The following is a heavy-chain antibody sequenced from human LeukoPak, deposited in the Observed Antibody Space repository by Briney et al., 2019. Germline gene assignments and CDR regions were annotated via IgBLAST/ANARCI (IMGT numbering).Heavy chain of an antibody. CDR1: GYTFTSYA. CDR3: ARVLLWFGEPIPYGMDV. J-gene: IGHJ6*02. Sequence: VASVKVSCKASGYTFTSYAMHWVRQAPGQRLEWMGWINAGNGNTKYSQKFQGRVTITRDTSASTAYMELSSLRSEDTAVYYCARVLLWFGEPIPYGMDVWGQGTTVTVSS. V-gene: IGHV1-3*01. CDR2: INAGNGNT. D-gene: IGHD3-10*01.